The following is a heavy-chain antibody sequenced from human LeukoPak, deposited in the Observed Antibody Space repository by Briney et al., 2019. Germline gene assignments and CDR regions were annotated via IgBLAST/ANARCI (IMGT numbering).Heavy chain of an antibody. V-gene: IGHV3-30*03. J-gene: IGHJ3*02. CDR1: GFTFSSYG. Sequence: PGGSLRLSCAASGFTFSSYGMHWVRQAPGKGVEWVAVISYDGSNKYYADSVKGRFTISRDNSKNTLYLQMNSLRAEDTAVYYCASLPEGYYDNLVGDAFDIWGQGTMVTVSS. CDR3: ASLPEGYYDNLVGDAFDI. CDR2: ISYDGSNK. D-gene: IGHD3-22*01.